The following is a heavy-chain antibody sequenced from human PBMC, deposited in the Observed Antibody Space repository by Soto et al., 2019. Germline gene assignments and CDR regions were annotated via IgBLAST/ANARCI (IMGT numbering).Heavy chain of an antibody. CDR2: IYYSGST. CDR3: ERVIDDGYCSGGSCYNRVYYFDY. V-gene: IGHV4-31*03. D-gene: IGHD2-15*01. Sequence: SETLSLTCTVSGGSISSGGYYWSWIRQHPGKGLEWIGYIYYSGSTYYNPSLKSRVTISVDTPKNQFSLKLSSVTAADTAVYYCERVIDDGYCSGGSCYNRVYYFDYWGQGTPVTVSS. J-gene: IGHJ4*02. CDR1: GGSISSGGYY.